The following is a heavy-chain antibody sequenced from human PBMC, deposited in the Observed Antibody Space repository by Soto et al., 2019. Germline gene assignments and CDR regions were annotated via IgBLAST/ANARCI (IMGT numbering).Heavy chain of an antibody. CDR2: IKSKTDGGTT. CDR3: TTDGPRDIVVVPAANPPDY. V-gene: IGHV3-15*07. D-gene: IGHD2-2*01. Sequence: EVQLVESGGGLVKPGGSLRLSCAASGFTFSNAWMNWVRQAPGKGLEWVGRIKSKTDGGTTDYAAPVKGRFTISRDDSKNTLYLQMNSLKTEDTAVYYCTTDGPRDIVVVPAANPPDYWGQGTLVTVSS. J-gene: IGHJ4*02. CDR1: GFTFSNAW.